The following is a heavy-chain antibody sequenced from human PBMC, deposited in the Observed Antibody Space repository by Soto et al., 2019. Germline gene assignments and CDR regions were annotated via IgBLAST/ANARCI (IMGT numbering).Heavy chain of an antibody. Sequence: QVQLVQSGAEVKKPGASVKVSCKTSGYTCTSYHISGVRQAAGQGLEWMGWINAYKTNTKCAQKFQGRVTMTTDTLTSTAYMELRSLTSDDTAVYYCARDTPPTDYWGQGTLVTVSS. CDR2: INAYKTNT. CDR1: GYTCTSYH. J-gene: IGHJ4*02. CDR3: ARDTPPTDY. V-gene: IGHV1-18*01.